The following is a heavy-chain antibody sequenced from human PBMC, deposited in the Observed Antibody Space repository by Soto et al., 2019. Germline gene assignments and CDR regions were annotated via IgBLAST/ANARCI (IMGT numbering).Heavy chain of an antibody. CDR1: GFTFRSYA. Sequence: GGSLRLSCAASGFTFRSYAIHWVRQAPGKGLEWVADVSFDGSHKTYAVPVRGRFTLSRDNSKKTVYLQMNSLRAEDTAVYYCAKRGDAVSGFFDFWGQGTQVTVSS. CDR3: AKRGDAVSGFFDF. J-gene: IGHJ5*01. CDR2: VSFDGSHK. D-gene: IGHD3-3*01. V-gene: IGHV3-30*18.